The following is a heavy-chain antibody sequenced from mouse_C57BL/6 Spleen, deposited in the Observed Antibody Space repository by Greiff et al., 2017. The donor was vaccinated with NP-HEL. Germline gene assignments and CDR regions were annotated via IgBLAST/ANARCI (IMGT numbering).Heavy chain of an antibody. CDR3: ARNGVGRYYFDY. D-gene: IGHD1-1*02. CDR1: GYSFTDYN. V-gene: IGHV1-39*01. J-gene: IGHJ2*01. Sequence: EVQLQQSGPELVKPGASVKISCKASGYSFTDYNLNWVKQSNGKSLEWIGVINPNYGTTSYNQKFKGKATLTVDQSANTGYMQLNSLTSEDSAVYYWARNGVGRYYFDYWGQGTTLTVSS. CDR2: INPNYGTT.